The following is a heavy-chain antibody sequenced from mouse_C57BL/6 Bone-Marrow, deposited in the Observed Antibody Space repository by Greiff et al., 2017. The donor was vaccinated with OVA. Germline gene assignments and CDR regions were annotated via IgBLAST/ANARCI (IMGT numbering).Heavy chain of an antibody. D-gene: IGHD1-1*01. CDR3: ARDYGSSYYFDY. V-gene: IGHV1-18*01. CDR2: INPNNGGT. CDR1: GYTFTDYN. Sequence: EVQLQQSGPELVKPGASVKIPCKASGYTFTDYNMDWVKQSHGKSLEWIGDINPNNGGTIYNQRFKGKATLTVDKSSSTAYMELRSLTSEDTAVYYCARDYGSSYYFDYWGQGTTLTVSS. J-gene: IGHJ2*01.